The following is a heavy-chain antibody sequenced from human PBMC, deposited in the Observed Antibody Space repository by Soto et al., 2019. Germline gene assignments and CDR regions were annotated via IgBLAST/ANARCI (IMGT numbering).Heavy chain of an antibody. J-gene: IGHJ6*03. D-gene: IGHD6-13*01. CDR2: MNPNSGNT. CDR1: GYTFTSYY. CDR3: ARIAAAGPYYYYMDV. V-gene: IGHV1-8*01. Sequence: ASVKVSCKASGYTFTSYYINWVRQATGQGLEWMGWMNPNSGNTGYAQKFQGRVTMTRNTSISTAYMELSSLRSEDTAVYYCARIAAAGPYYYYMDVWGKGTTVTVSS.